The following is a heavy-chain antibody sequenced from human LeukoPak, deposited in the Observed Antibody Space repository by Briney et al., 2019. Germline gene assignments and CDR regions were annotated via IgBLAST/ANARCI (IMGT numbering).Heavy chain of an antibody. CDR3: AMYYYDSSGYRTG. CDR2: IYTSGST. Sequence: SETLSLTCTVSGGSISSGSYYWSWIRQPVGKGLEWIGRIYTSGSTNYNPSLKSRVTISVDTSKNQFSLKLSSVTAADTAVYYCAMYYYDSSGYRTGWGQGTLVTVSS. D-gene: IGHD3-22*01. V-gene: IGHV4-61*02. J-gene: IGHJ4*02. CDR1: GGSISSGSYY.